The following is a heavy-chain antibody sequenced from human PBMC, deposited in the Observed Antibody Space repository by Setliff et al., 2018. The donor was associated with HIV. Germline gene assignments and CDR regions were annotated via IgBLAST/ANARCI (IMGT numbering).Heavy chain of an antibody. D-gene: IGHD3-22*01. CDR3: AKVFRSSTMLLVGFDY. J-gene: IGHJ4*02. CDR1: GFNFRTYS. CDR2: ISSSTAAI. Sequence: GGSLRLSCAASGFNFRTYSMNWVRQAPGKGLEWVASISSSTAAIDYADSVKGRFVISRDNAGNSLYLQMNSLRVEDTAMYYCAKVFRSSTMLLVGFDYWGLGTLVTVSS. V-gene: IGHV3-21*04.